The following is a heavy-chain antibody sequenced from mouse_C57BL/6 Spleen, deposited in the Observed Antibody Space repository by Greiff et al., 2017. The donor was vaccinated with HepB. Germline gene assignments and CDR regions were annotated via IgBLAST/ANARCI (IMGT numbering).Heavy chain of an antibody. Sequence: DVMLVESGGDLVKPGGSLKLSCAASGFTFSSYGMSWVRQTPDKRLEWVATISSGGSYTYYPDSVKGRFTISRDNAKNTLYLQMSSLKSEDSAMYYCARQDYSNGFAYWGQGTLVTVSA. V-gene: IGHV5-6*02. D-gene: IGHD2-5*01. CDR1: GFTFSSYG. CDR2: ISSGGSYT. J-gene: IGHJ3*01. CDR3: ARQDYSNGFAY.